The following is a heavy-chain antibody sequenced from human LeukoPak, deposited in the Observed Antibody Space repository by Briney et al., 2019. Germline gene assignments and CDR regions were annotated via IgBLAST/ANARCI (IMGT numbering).Heavy chain of an antibody. CDR2: FDPGAGEI. CDR1: GDTLSELT. Sequence: ASVKVSCKVSGDTLSELTMHWVRQAPGKRLEWMGGFDPGAGEILYAQQFQGRVTMTEDTSTDTAYMELTSLRSEDSGVYFCAAGGIYSLLDYWGQGTLVTVS. D-gene: IGHD3-10*01. J-gene: IGHJ4*02. V-gene: IGHV1-24*01. CDR3: AAGGIYSLLDY.